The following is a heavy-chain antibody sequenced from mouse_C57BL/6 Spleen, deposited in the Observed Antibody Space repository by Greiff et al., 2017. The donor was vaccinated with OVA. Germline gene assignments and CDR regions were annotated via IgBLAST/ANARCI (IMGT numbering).Heavy chain of an antibody. CDR2: IRSKSNNYAT. CDR3: VSSYGPGFAY. D-gene: IGHD1-2*01. Sequence: DVMLVESGGGLVQPKGSLKLSCAASGFSFNTYAMNWVRQAPGKGLEWVARIRSKSNNYATYYADSVKDRFTISRDDSESMLYLQMNNLKTEDTAMYYCVSSYGPGFAYWGQGTLVTVSA. CDR1: GFSFNTYA. V-gene: IGHV10-1*01. J-gene: IGHJ3*01.